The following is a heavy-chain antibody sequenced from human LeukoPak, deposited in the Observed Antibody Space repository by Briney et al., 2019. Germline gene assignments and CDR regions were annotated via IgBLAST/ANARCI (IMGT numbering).Heavy chain of an antibody. J-gene: IGHJ4*02. D-gene: IGHD6-6*01. CDR2: ISWSSGSI. V-gene: IGHV3-9*01. CDR3: AKGFGMYSSSFLDY. Sequence: GRSLRLSCAASGSTFDDYAMHWVRQAPGKGLEWVSGISWSSGSIGYADSVKGRFTISRDNAKNSLYLQMNSLRAEDTDLYYCAKGFGMYSSSFLDYWGQGTLVTVSS. CDR1: GSTFDDYA.